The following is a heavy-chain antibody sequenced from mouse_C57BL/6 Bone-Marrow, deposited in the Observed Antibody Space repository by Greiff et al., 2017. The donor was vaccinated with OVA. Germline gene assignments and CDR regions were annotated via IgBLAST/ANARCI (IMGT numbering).Heavy chain of an antibody. V-gene: IGHV1-63*01. CDR2: IYPGGGYT. Sequence: VQLQESGAELVRPGTSVKMSCKASGYTFTNYWIGWAKQRPGHGLEWIGDIYPGGGYTNYNEKFKGKATLTADKSSSTAYMQFSSLTSEDSAIYYCARSAAQVTRYYFDYWGQGTTLTVSS. CDR1: GYTFTNYW. CDR3: ARSAAQVTRYYFDY. J-gene: IGHJ2*01. D-gene: IGHD3-2*02.